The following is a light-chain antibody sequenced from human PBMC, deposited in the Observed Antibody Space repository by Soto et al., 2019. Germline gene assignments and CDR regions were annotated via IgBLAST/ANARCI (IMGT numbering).Light chain of an antibody. CDR2: KAS. J-gene: IGKJ1*01. CDR3: QHYNSYSEA. Sequence: DIQFTHSPSFLSASVGDRVTITCRASQGISSYLAWYQQKPGKAPKLLIYKASTLKSGVPSRFGGSGSGTEFTLTISSLQPDDFATYYCQHYNSYSEAFGQGTKVDIK. V-gene: IGKV1-9*01. CDR1: QGISSY.